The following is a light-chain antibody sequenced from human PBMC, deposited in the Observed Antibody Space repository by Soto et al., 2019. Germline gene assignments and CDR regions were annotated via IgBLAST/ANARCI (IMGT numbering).Light chain of an antibody. Sequence: QSVLTQPASVSGSPGQSITISCTGTSSDVWSYNLVSWYQQHPGKAPKLMIYEGSKRPSGVSNRFSGSKSGNTASLTISGLQAEDEADYYCCSYAGSDRVFGTGTKVTVL. J-gene: IGLJ1*01. CDR2: EGS. CDR3: CSYAGSDRV. CDR1: SSDVWSYNL. V-gene: IGLV2-23*01.